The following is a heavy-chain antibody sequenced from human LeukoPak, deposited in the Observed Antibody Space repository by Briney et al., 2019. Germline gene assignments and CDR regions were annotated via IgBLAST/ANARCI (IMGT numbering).Heavy chain of an antibody. Sequence: GASVKVSCKASGYTFTSYGISWVRQAPGQGLEWMGWISAYNGNTNYAQKLQGRVTMTTDTSTSTAYMELRSLRSDDTAVYYCARASTYCSGGSCYGLHLNIDYWGQGTLVTVSS. J-gene: IGHJ4*02. V-gene: IGHV1-18*01. D-gene: IGHD2-15*01. CDR1: GYTFTSYG. CDR2: ISAYNGNT. CDR3: ARASTYCSGGSCYGLHLNIDY.